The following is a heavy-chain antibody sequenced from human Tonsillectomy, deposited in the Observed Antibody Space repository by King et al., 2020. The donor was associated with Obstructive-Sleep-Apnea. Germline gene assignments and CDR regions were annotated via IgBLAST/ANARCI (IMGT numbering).Heavy chain of an antibody. J-gene: IGHJ3*02. CDR3: ARRLDAFDI. CDR2: ISYSGST. CDR1: GGSLSRYY. V-gene: IGHV4-59*08. Sequence: QLQESGPGLGKLSETLSLTCTVFGGSLSRYYWSWIRQPPGKGLECIGYISYSGSTNYNPSLKNWVTISGDTSKNQFSLKLSSVTAADTAVYYCARRLDAFDIWGQGTMVTVSS.